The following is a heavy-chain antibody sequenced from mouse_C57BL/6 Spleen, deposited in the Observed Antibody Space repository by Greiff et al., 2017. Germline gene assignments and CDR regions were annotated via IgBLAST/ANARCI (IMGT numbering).Heavy chain of an antibody. V-gene: IGHV5-16*01. Sequence: EVHLVESEGGLVQPGSSMKLSCTASGFTFSDYYMAWVRQVPEKGLEWVANINYDGSSTYYLDSLKSRFIISRDNAKNILYLQMSSLKSEDTATYYCARDRRRGIADYDYWYFDVWGTGTTVTVSS. CDR3: ARDRRRGIADYDYWYFDV. CDR1: GFTFSDYY. CDR2: INYDGSST. J-gene: IGHJ1*03. D-gene: IGHD2-4*01.